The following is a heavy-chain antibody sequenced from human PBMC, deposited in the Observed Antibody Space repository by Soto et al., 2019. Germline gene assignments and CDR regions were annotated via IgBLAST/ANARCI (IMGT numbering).Heavy chain of an antibody. Sequence: QVQLVQSGAEVKKPGASVKVSCKASGYSFTSHGISWVRQAPGQGLEWMGWISGNSGDTNYAQKLQGRVTVTTDTSTSTAYMELRSRRSEDTAVYYCARMVRGSNSDSSHYIDVWGKGTTVTVSS. CDR3: ARMVRGSNSDSSHYIDV. D-gene: IGHD3-10*01. V-gene: IGHV1-18*01. J-gene: IGHJ6*03. CDR1: GYSFTSHG. CDR2: ISGNSGDT.